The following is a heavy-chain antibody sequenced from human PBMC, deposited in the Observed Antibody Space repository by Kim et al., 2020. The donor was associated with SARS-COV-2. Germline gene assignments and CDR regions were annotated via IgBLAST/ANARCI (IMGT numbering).Heavy chain of an antibody. CDR2: IYYSVST. Sequence: SETLSLTCTVSGGSISSSSYYWGWIRQPPGKGLEWIGSIYYSVSTYYNPSLNSRVTISVDTYKNQFSLKLSTVTAADTAVYYCARQPLRGIVVVVAARNWFDPWGQGTLVTVSS. D-gene: IGHD2-15*01. J-gene: IGHJ5*02. CDR1: GGSISSSSYY. V-gene: IGHV4-39*01. CDR3: ARQPLRGIVVVVAARNWFDP.